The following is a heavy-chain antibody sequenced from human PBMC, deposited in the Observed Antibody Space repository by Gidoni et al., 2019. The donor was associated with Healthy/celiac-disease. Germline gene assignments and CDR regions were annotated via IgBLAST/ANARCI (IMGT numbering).Heavy chain of an antibody. J-gene: IGHJ4*02. V-gene: IGHV3-21*01. CDR2: ISSSSSYI. D-gene: IGHD3-16*02. CDR1: GFPFSSYS. CDR3: AREYDYVWGSYRYTAGLDYFDY. Sequence: EVQLVEPGGGLVKPGGSLRLSCAASGFPFSSYSMNWVLQAPGKGLEWVSSISSSSSYIYYADSVKGRFTISRDNAKNSLYLQMNSLRAEDTAVYYCAREYDYVWGSYRYTAGLDYFDYWGQGTLVTVSS.